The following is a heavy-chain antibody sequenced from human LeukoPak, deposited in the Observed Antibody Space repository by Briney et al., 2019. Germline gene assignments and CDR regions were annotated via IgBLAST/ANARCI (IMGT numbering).Heavy chain of an antibody. D-gene: IGHD3-16*01. J-gene: IGHJ3*02. V-gene: IGHV3-30*02. CDR3: VRERPIYDYIWGSYIYDAFDI. Sequence: GGSLRLSCAASGFTFSSYGMHWVRQAPGKGLEWVAFIRYDGSNKYYADSVKGRFTISRDNSKNTLYLQMNSLRAEDTAVYYCVRERPIYDYIWGSYIYDAFDIWGQGTMVTVSS. CDR2: IRYDGSNK. CDR1: GFTFSSYG.